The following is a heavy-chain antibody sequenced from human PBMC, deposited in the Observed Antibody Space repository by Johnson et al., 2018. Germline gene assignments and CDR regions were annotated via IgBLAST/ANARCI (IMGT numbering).Heavy chain of an antibody. D-gene: IGHD3-22*01. CDR2: IIPIFGTA. CDR1: GGTFSSYA. Sequence: QVQLVQSGAEVKKPGSSVKVSCKASGGTFSSYAISWVRQAPGQGLEWMGGIIPIFGTANYAQKFQGRVTITADESTSTAYMELGSRRSEDTAVYYCATEPYYYDSSGKPVYYYYGMDVWGQGTTVTVSS. CDR3: ATEPYYYDSSGKPVYYYYGMDV. J-gene: IGHJ6*02. V-gene: IGHV1-69*12.